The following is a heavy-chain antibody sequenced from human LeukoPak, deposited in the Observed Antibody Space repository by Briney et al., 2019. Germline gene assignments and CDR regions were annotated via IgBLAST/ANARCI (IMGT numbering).Heavy chain of an antibody. CDR1: GGSFSGYY. J-gene: IGHJ4*02. CDR2: INHSGST. Sequence: KPSETLSLTCAVYGGSFSGYYWSWIRQPPGKGLEWIGEINHSGSTNYNPSLKSRVTISVDTSKNQFSLKLSSVAAADTAVYYCASPYYWGQGTLVTVSS. CDR3: ASPYY. V-gene: IGHV4-34*01.